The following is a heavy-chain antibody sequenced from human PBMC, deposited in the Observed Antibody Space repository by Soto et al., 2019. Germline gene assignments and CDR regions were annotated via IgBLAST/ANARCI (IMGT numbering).Heavy chain of an antibody. J-gene: IGHJ2*01. D-gene: IGHD6-19*01. CDR1: GFTFSAYG. Sequence: EVQLVESGGGLVQPWGSLGLSCAASGFTFSAYGMNWVRQSPGKGLEWVSGIIGSGTNTYYADSVKGRFTVSRDNSKNTFYLQMNSLRVEDTAVYYCAKGRAVAGYWYFDLWGRGTLVTVSS. V-gene: IGHV3-23*04. CDR3: AKGRAVAGYWYFDL. CDR2: IIGSGTNT.